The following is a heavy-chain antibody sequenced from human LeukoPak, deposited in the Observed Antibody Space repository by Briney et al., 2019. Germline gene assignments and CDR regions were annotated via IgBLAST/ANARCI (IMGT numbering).Heavy chain of an antibody. CDR3: ATAGDYDGGLFDY. V-gene: IGHV4-34*12. D-gene: IGHD4-17*01. J-gene: IGHJ4*02. Sequence: SETLSLTCAVYGGSSSGSYWSWIRQPPGKGLEWIGNIFSAGRINYNPSLESRVTISVDMSKNHFSLKLTSVTAADTAVYYCATAGDYDGGLFDYWGQGILVTVSS. CDR2: IFSAGRI. CDR1: GGSSSGSY.